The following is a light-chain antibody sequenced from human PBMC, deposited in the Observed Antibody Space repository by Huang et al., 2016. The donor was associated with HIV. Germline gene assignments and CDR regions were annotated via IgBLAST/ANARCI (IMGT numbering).Light chain of an antibody. J-gene: IGKJ2*03. CDR1: QSISRN. V-gene: IGKV3-15*01. Sequence: EVIMMQSPGTLSVSPGERATLSCRASQSISRNLAWYQHKRGQAPRLLIYGASTRATSIPARFTGSGSGTEFTLNISSLQSEDFATYYCQHYNNWPPYSFGQGTNL. CDR2: GAS. CDR3: QHYNNWPPYS.